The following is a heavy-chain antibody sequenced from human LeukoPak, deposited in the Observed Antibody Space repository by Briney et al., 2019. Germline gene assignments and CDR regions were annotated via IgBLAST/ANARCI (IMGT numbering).Heavy chain of an antibody. CDR3: ARDVVWVAKNYYYYGMDV. D-gene: IGHD2-15*01. J-gene: IGHJ6*02. V-gene: IGHV1-46*01. CDR1: GYTFTSYY. CDR2: INPSGGST. Sequence: ASVKVSCKASGYTFTSYYMHWVRQAPGQGLEWMGIINPSGGSTSYAQKFQGRVTMTRDTSTSTVYMELSSLRSEDTAVYYCARDVVWVAKNYYYYGMDVWGQGTTVTVSS.